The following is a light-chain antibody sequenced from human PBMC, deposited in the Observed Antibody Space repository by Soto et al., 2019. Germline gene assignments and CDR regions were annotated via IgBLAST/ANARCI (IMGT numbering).Light chain of an antibody. V-gene: IGLV1-40*01. CDR3: QSYDSSLSGFV. CDR1: SSNTGAGYD. J-gene: IGLJ7*01. Sequence: QAVLTQPPSESGAPGQRVTISCTGGSSNTGAGYDVHWYQQLPGTAPKLLIYGNTNRPSGVPDRFSGSKSGTSASLAITGLQAEDEADYYCQSYDSSLSGFVFGTGTQLTVL. CDR2: GNT.